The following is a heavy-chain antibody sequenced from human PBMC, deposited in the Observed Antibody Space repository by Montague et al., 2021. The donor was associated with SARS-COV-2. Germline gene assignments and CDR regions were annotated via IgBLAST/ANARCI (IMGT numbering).Heavy chain of an antibody. D-gene: IGHD3-22*01. J-gene: IGHJ6*03. CDR1: GESFSGHY. V-gene: IGHV4-34*01. CDR2: IYHTGST. Sequence: SETLSLTCAVYGESFSGHYWTWIRQPPGKGLEWIGEIYHTGSTNYNPSLKSRVTISVDTSKNQFSLKLRSVTADTAVYYCARGRIELSMIVVVMTGASYYMDXWGKGTTVTVPS. CDR3: ARGRIELSMIVVVMTGASYYMDX.